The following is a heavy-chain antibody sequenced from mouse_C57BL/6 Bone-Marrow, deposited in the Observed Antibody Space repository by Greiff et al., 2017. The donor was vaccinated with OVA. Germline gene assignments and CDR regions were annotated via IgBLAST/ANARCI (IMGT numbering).Heavy chain of an antibody. CDR3: ARSSYYYGSSSYAMDY. V-gene: IGHV3-8*01. D-gene: IGHD1-1*01. Sequence: VKVVESGPGLAKPSQNLSLTCSVTGYSITSDYWNWIRKFPGNKLEYMGYISYSGSTYYNPYLKSLISITRDTSNNQYYLQLNSWTTEYTATYDFARSSYYYGSSSYAMDYWGQGTSVTVSS. CDR2: ISYSGST. J-gene: IGHJ4*01. CDR1: GYSITSDY.